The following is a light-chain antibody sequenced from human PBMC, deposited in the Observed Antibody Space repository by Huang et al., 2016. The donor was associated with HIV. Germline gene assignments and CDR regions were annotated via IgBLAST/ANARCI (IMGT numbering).Light chain of an antibody. J-gene: IGKJ4*01. CDR1: QDISNW. V-gene: IGKV1-12*01. Sequence: DIQMTQSPSSVSASVGDRVTITCRASQDISNWLAWYHQKPGKAPKILIYATSTLQSGVPSRFSGSGSGTDFTLTITSLQAEDFATYYCQQATRIPLTFGGGTKVE. CDR2: ATS. CDR3: QQATRIPLT.